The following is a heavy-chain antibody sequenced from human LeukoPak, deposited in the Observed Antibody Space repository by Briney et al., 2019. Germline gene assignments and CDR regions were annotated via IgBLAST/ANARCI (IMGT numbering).Heavy chain of an antibody. V-gene: IGHV3-30*02. CDR2: IRYDGSNK. Sequence: PGGSLRLSCAASGFTFSSYGMYWVRQAPGKGLEWVAFIRYDGSNKYYADSVKGRFTISRDNSKNTLYLQMNSLRAEDTAVYYCAKLSGYSRDEDYFDYWGPGTLVTVSS. J-gene: IGHJ4*02. CDR3: AKLSGYSRDEDYFDY. CDR1: GFTFSSYG. D-gene: IGHD3-22*01.